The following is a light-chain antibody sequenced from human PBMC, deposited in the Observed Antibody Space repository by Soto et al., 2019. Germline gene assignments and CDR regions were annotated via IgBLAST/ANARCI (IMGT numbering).Light chain of an antibody. J-gene: IGLJ7*01. Sequence: QSVLTQPPSVSGTPGQRVTISCSGSSSNIGKNFVFWFQQVPGMAPKLLIYKDNQRPSGVPDRFSVSKSGTSASLAISGLRSEDEDDYYCAAWDDGLSGPYDVFGGGTQLTVL. V-gene: IGLV1-47*01. CDR3: AAWDDGLSGPYDV. CDR1: SSNIGKNF. CDR2: KDN.